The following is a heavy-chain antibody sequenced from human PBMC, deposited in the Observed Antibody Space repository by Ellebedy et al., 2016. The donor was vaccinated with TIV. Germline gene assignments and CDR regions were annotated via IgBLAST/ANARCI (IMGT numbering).Heavy chain of an antibody. CDR3: ARDGSEWSRDY. D-gene: IGHD3-3*01. Sequence: GGSLRLXCAASGFTFSIAGMTWVRQAPGKGLEWVATIDFSGTGTYYADSVKGRFIISRDNTENSLFLQMNSLGVEDTAVYYCARDGSEWSRDYWGQGTLVTVSS. CDR1: GFTFSIAG. V-gene: IGHV3-21*06. J-gene: IGHJ4*02. CDR2: IDFSGTGT.